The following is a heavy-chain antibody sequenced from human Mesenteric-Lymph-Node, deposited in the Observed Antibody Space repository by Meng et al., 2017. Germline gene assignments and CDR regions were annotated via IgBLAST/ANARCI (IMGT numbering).Heavy chain of an antibody. Sequence: QGQLQESGPGLVRPSETLSLTCTVSGGSVSSGSYYWSWIRQPPGKGLEWIGYIYYSGSTNYNPSLKSRVTISVDTSKNQFSLKLSSVTAADTAVYYCAREGRFSSFDYWGQGTLVTVSS. CDR2: IYYSGST. V-gene: IGHV4-61*01. J-gene: IGHJ4*02. CDR1: GGSVSSGSYY. D-gene: IGHD2-2*01. CDR3: AREGRFSSFDY.